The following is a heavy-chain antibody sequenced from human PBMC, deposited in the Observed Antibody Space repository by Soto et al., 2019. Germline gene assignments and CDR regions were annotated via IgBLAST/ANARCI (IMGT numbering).Heavy chain of an antibody. D-gene: IGHD3-22*01. CDR3: ARRTGSGSSGVYGMDV. V-gene: IGHV3-33*01. J-gene: IGHJ6*01. CDR1: GFTFSGYA. CDR2: TYYDGNKK. Sequence: QVQLVESGGGMVQPGTSLRLSCAASGFTFSGYAMHWVRQAPGKGLEWVAFTYYDGNKKDYADSVKGRFTISRDNSRNTMYLPIDSLRAEDTAVYYCARRTGSGSSGVYGMDVWGQGNMVTVSS.